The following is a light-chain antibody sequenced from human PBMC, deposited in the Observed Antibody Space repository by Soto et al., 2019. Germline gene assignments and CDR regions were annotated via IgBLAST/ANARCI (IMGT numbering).Light chain of an antibody. V-gene: IGKV1-9*01. CDR2: AAS. Sequence: DIQLTQSPSFLSASVGDRVTITCRASQGISSYLAWYQQKPGKAPKLLIYAASTLQSGVPSRCSGSGSGTEFPLTISSLQPEDFATYYCQQLNSYPRLTFGPGTKVDIK. CDR3: QQLNSYPRLT. J-gene: IGKJ3*01. CDR1: QGISSY.